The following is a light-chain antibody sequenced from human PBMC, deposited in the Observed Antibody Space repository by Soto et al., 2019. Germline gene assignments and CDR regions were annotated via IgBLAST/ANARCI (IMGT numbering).Light chain of an antibody. J-gene: IGLJ2*01. Sequence: QSALTQPASVSGSPGQSITISCTGTSSDVGSYNLVSWYQRHPGKAPKLIIYEGSKRPSGVSNRFSGSKSGNTASLTISGLQAEDEADYYCCSYAGGSIFRFGGGTKLTVL. CDR3: CSYAGGSIFR. CDR1: SSDVGSYNL. V-gene: IGLV2-23*01. CDR2: EGS.